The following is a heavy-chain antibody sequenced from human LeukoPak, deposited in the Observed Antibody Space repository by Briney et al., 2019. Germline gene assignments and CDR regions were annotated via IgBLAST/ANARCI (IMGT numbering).Heavy chain of an antibody. Sequence: GGSLRLSCAASGFTVSSNYMSWVRQAPGKGLEWVSVIYSGGSTYYADSVKGRFTISRDNSKNTLYLQMNRLRAEDTAVYYCARGYDVLTGFDNWGQGTLVTVSS. J-gene: IGHJ4*02. CDR3: ARGYDVLTGFDN. CDR2: IYSGGST. D-gene: IGHD3-9*01. CDR1: GFTVSSNY. V-gene: IGHV3-66*01.